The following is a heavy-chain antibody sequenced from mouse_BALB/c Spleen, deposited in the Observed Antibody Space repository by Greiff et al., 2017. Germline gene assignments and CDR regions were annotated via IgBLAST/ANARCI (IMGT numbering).Heavy chain of an antibody. J-gene: IGHJ4*01. V-gene: IGHV3-8*02. CDR1: GDSITSGY. D-gene: IGHD2-3*01. Sequence: EVQLQQSGPSLVKPSQTLSLTCSVTGDSITSGYWNWIRKFPGNKLEYMGYISYSGSTYYNPSLKSRISITRDTSKNQYYLQLNSVTTEDTATYYCARCWLLGDYAMDYWGQGTSVTVSS. CDR3: ARCWLLGDYAMDY. CDR2: ISYSGST.